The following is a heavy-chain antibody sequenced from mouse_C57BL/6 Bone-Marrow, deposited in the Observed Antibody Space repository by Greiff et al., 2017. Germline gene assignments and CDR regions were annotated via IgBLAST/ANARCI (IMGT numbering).Heavy chain of an antibody. CDR1: GYTFTSYW. J-gene: IGHJ2*01. CDR2: IDPSDSYT. V-gene: IGHV1-50*01. CDR3: ARRYGFDY. D-gene: IGHD1-1*02. Sequence: VQLQQSGAELVKPGASVKLSCKASGYTFTSYWMQWVKQRPGQGLEWIGEIDPSDSYTNYNQKFKGKATLTVDTSSSTAYMQLSSLTSEDSAVYYCARRYGFDYWGQGTTLTVSS.